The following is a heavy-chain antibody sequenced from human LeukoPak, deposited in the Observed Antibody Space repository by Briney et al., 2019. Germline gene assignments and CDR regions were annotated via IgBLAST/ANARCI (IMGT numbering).Heavy chain of an antibody. Sequence: GGSLRLSCAASGFTFSSYAMSWVRQAPGKGLEWVSAISGSGGSTYYADSVKGRFTISRDNSKNTLYLQMNSLRAEDTAVYYCAKDHSSSWYGRGPFDYWGQGTLVTVSS. CDR3: AKDHSSSWYGRGPFDY. D-gene: IGHD6-13*01. V-gene: IGHV3-23*01. CDR1: GFTFSSYA. J-gene: IGHJ4*02. CDR2: ISGSGGST.